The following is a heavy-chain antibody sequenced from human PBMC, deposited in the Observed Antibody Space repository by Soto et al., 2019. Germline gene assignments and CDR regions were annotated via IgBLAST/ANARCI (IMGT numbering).Heavy chain of an antibody. CDR3: GRLYSSSWSLDY. CDR1: GYTFTSYY. J-gene: IGHJ4*02. CDR2: INPSGGST. Sequence: QVQLVQSGAEVKKPGASVKVSCKASGYTFTSYYMHWVRQAPGQGLEWMGIINPSGGSTSYAQKFQGRVTITRDTSTSTVYMELSSLRSEDTAVYYCGRLYSSSWSLDYWGQGTLVTVSS. V-gene: IGHV1-46*03. D-gene: IGHD6-13*01.